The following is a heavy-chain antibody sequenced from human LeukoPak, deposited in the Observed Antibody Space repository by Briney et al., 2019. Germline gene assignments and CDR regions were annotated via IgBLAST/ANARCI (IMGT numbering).Heavy chain of an antibody. CDR2: INHSGST. D-gene: IGHD5-18*01. J-gene: IGHJ6*03. CDR1: GGSFSGYY. CDR3: ARDRIFGGYSYGYYYYYYMDV. V-gene: IGHV4-34*01. Sequence: SETLSLTCAVYGGSFSGYYWSWIRQPPGKGLEWIGEINHSGSTNYNPSLKSRVTISVDTSKNQFSLKLSSVTAADTAVYYCARDRIFGGYSYGYYYYYYMDVWGKGTTVTVSS.